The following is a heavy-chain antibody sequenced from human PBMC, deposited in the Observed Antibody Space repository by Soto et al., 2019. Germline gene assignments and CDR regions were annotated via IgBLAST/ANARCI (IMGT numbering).Heavy chain of an antibody. CDR1: GFTFSSYG. CDR3: AKSELGIAVAGTFDY. D-gene: IGHD6-19*01. CDR2: ISYDGSNK. V-gene: IGHV3-30*18. Sequence: PGGSLRLSCAASGFTFSSYGMHWVRQAPGKGLEWVAVISYDGSNKYYADSVKGRFTISRDNSKNTLYLQMNSLRAEDTAVYYCAKSELGIAVAGTFDYWGQGTLVTVSS. J-gene: IGHJ4*02.